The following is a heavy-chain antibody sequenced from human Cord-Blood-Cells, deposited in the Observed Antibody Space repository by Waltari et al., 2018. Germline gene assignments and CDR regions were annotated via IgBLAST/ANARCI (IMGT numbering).Heavy chain of an antibody. CDR3: ARSWGYSSSSYYGMDV. J-gene: IGHJ6*02. CDR1: GGAFSGYY. V-gene: IGHV4-34*01. D-gene: IGHD6-6*01. CDR2: INHSGST. Sequence: QVQLQQWGAGLLKPSETLSLTCAVYGGAFSGYYWRWIRQPPGKGLEWIGEINHSGSTNYNPSLKSRVTISVDTSKNQFSLKLSSVTAADTAVYYCARSWGYSSSSYYGMDVWGQGTTVTVSS.